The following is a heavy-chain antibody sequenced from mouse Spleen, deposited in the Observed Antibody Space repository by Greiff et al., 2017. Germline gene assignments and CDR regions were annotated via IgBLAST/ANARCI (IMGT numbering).Heavy chain of an antibody. D-gene: IGHD2-12*01. V-gene: IGHV1-42*01. CDR2: INPSTGGT. Sequence: VQLQQSGPELVKPGASVKISCKASGYSFTGYYMNWVKQSPEKSLEWIGEINPSTGGTTYNQKFKAKATLTVDKSSSTAYMQLKSLTSEDSAVYYCARTAYYSYYSYDVRDWYFDVWGAGTTVTVSS. CDR1: GYSFTGYY. J-gene: IGHJ1*01. CDR3: ARTAYYSYYSYDVRDWYFDV.